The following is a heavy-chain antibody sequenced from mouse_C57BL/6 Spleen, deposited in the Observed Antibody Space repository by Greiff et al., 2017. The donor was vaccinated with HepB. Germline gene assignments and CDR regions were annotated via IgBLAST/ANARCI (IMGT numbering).Heavy chain of an antibody. V-gene: IGHV5-2*01. J-gene: IGHJ3*01. CDR3: AGDYYGSSPFAY. CDR2: INSDGGST. Sequence: EVKLMESGGGLVQPGESLKLSCESNEYEFPSHDMSWVRKTPEKRLELVAAINSDGGSTYYPDTMERRFIISRDNTKKTLYLQMSSLRSEDTALYYCAGDYYGSSPFAYWGQGTLVTVSA. D-gene: IGHD1-1*01. CDR1: EYEFPSHD.